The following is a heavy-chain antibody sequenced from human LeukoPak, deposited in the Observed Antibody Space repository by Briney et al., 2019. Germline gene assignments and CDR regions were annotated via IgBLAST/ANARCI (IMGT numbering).Heavy chain of an antibody. Sequence: KTSETLSLTCTVSGGSISSSSYYWGWIRQPPGKGLEWIGSMYYSGSTYYNPSLKSRVTISVDTSKNQFSLKLSSVTAADTAVYYCARLSLNRDYWGQGTLVTVSS. V-gene: IGHV4-39*01. J-gene: IGHJ4*02. D-gene: IGHD1-14*01. CDR2: MYYSGST. CDR1: GGSISSSSYY. CDR3: ARLSLNRDY.